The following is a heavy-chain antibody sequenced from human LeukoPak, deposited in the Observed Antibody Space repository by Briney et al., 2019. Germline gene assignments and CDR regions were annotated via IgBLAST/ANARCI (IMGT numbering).Heavy chain of an antibody. J-gene: IGHJ4*02. Sequence: PGGSLRLSCAASGFTVSSNYMSWVRQAPGKGLEWVSVIYSGGSTYYADSVKGRFTISRDNSKNTLYLQMNNLRAEDTAVYYCAREIEGATIDWGQGTLVTVSS. CDR3: AREIEGATID. CDR2: IYSGGST. D-gene: IGHD1-26*01. CDR1: GFTVSSNY. V-gene: IGHV3-53*01.